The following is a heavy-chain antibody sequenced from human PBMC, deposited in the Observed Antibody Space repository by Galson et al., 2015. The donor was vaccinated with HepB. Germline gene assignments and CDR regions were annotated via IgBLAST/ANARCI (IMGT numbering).Heavy chain of an antibody. D-gene: IGHD6-19*01. J-gene: IGHJ5*02. CDR2: INPSGGST. CDR3: ARAVAVAGKRHNWFDP. Sequence: SVKVSCKASGYTFTSYYMHWVRQAPGQGLEWMGIINPSGGSTSYAQKLQGRVTMTRDTSTSTVYMELSSLRSEDTAVYYCARAVAVAGKRHNWFDPWGQGTLVTVSS. CDR1: GYTFTSYY. V-gene: IGHV1-46*04.